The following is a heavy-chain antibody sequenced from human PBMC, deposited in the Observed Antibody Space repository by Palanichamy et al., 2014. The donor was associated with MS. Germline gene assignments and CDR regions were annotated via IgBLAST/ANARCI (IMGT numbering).Heavy chain of an antibody. J-gene: IGHJ4*02. V-gene: IGHV3-48*04. D-gene: IGHD2-2*02. CDR2: ISSSSSTI. CDR1: GFTFSSYS. CDR3: ARDRYCSSTSCYRGSYYFDY. Sequence: EVQLVESGGGLVQPGGSLRLSCAASGFTFSSYSMNWVRQAPGKGLEWVSYISSSSSTIYYADSVKGRFTISRDNAKNSLYLQMNSLRTEDTAVYYCARDRYCSSTSCYRGSYYFDYWGQGTLVTVSS.